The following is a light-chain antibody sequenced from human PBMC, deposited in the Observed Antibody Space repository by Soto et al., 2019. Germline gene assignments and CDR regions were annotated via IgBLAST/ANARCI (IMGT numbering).Light chain of an antibody. V-gene: IGKV1-9*01. J-gene: IGKJ5*01. CDR3: QQLHGYPIT. CDR1: QGIDTS. CDR2: AAS. Sequence: DIQMTQSPSTLSASVGDRVTITCRASQGIDTSLAWYQQKPGKAPKLLIYAASNFQSGVPSRFSGSGSGTHFTLTISSLQPEDVATYYCQQLHGYPITFGQGTRLEIK.